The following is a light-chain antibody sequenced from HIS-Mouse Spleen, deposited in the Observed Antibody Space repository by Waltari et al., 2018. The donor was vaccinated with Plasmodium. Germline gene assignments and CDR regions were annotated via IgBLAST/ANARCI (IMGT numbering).Light chain of an antibody. CDR3: SSYTSSSTPWV. CDR2: EVS. V-gene: IGLV2-14*01. CDR1: SSDVGGYNY. Sequence: QSALTQPASVSGSPGQSITISCTGTSSDVGGYNYVPWYQQHPGKAPKPMIYEVSNRPSGVSNRFSGSKSGNTASLTISGLQAEDEADYYCSSYTSSSTPWVFGGGTKLTVL. J-gene: IGLJ3*02.